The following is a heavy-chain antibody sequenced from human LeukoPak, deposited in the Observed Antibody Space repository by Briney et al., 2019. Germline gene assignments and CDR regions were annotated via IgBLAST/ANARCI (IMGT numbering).Heavy chain of an antibody. CDR2: ISGSGGST. CDR1: GFTFSSYA. J-gene: IGHJ4*02. CDR3: AKIKPMVVAANTFIDY. D-gene: IGHD2-15*01. Sequence: QPGGSLRLSCAASGFTFSSYAMSWVRQAPGKGLEWVSAISGSGGSTYYADSVKGRFTISRDNSKNTLYLQMNSLRAEDTAVYYCAKIKPMVVAANTFIDYWGQGTLVTVSS. V-gene: IGHV3-23*01.